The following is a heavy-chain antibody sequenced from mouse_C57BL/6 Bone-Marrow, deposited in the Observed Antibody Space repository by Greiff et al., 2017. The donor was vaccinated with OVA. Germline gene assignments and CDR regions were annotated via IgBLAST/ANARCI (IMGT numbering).Heavy chain of an antibody. Sequence: EVQLQQSGAELVRPGASVKLSCTASGFNIKDDYMHWVKQRPEQGLEWIGWIDPENGDTEYASKFQGKATITADTSSNTAYLQLSSLTSEDTAVYYCTRYYGNYFGDFDVWGTGTTVTVSS. J-gene: IGHJ1*03. D-gene: IGHD2-1*01. CDR1: GFNIKDDY. V-gene: IGHV14-4*01. CDR3: TRYYGNYFGDFDV. CDR2: IDPENGDT.